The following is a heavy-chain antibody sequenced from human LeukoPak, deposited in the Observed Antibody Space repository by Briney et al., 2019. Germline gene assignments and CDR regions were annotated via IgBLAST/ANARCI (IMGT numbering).Heavy chain of an antibody. Sequence: SETLSLTCTVSGGSIGSYYWSWIRQPPGKGLEWIGYIYYSGSTNYNPSLKSRVTISVDTSKNQFSLKLSSVTAADTAVYYCARGESWDCSGGSCYSGGVDYWGQGTLVTVSS. D-gene: IGHD2-15*01. CDR3: ARGESWDCSGGSCYSGGVDY. V-gene: IGHV4-59*01. CDR1: GGSIGSYY. CDR2: IYYSGST. J-gene: IGHJ4*02.